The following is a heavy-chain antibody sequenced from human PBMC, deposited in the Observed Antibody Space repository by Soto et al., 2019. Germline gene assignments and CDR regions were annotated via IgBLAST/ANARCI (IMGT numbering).Heavy chain of an antibody. Sequence: GGSLRLSCAASGFTFEDYAMHWVRQAPGKGLEWVSGISWNSGSIDYADSVKGRFTMTRDNAKNSLYLQMNSLRAEDTALYYCAKDFASEGPFDYWGQGTLVTVSS. D-gene: IGHD3-3*01. CDR2: ISWNSGSI. CDR3: AKDFASEGPFDY. J-gene: IGHJ4*02. V-gene: IGHV3-9*01. CDR1: GFTFEDYA.